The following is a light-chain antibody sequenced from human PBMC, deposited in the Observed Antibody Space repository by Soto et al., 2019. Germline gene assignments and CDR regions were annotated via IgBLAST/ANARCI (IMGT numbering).Light chain of an antibody. CDR1: QSFXKC. V-gene: IGKV1-5*01. CDR2: CAS. Sequence: IQMTQCPSTLSASAGDRVTINCRASQSFXKCVVWFQQKPGQAPRFLXYCASTRATGSPARLSGSGSGTEFTLTISSLHPDDFATYYCQQYNSDSPTFGQGTKVDIK. CDR3: QQYNSDSPT. J-gene: IGKJ1*01.